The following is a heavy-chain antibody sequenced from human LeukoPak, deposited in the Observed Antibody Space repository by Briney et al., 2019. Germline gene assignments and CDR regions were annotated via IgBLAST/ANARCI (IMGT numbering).Heavy chain of an antibody. CDR3: ARDRGSGWYDFGY. J-gene: IGHJ4*02. CDR2: IYYSGST. V-gene: IGHV4-59*01. D-gene: IGHD6-19*01. CDR1: GESFSSYY. Sequence: SETLSLTCAVYGESFSSYYWNWIRQPPGKGLEWIGYIYYSGSTNYNPSLKSRVTISVDTSKNQFSLKLSSVTAADTAVYYCARDRGSGWYDFGYWGQGTLVTVSS.